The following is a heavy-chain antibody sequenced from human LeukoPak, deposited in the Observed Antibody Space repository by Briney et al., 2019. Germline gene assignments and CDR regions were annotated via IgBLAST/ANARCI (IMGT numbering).Heavy chain of an antibody. Sequence: GGSLRLSRAASGFTFSSYAMHWVRQAPGKGLEWVAVISYDGSNKYYADSVKGRFTISRDNSKNTLYLQMNSLRPEDTAVYYCARGSGWYRDNWFDPWGQGTLVTVSS. CDR1: GFTFSSYA. V-gene: IGHV3-30*04. D-gene: IGHD6-19*01. CDR3: ARGSGWYRDNWFDP. CDR2: ISYDGSNK. J-gene: IGHJ5*02.